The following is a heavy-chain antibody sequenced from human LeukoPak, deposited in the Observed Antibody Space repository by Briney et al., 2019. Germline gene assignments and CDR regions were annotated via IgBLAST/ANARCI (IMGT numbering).Heavy chain of an antibody. V-gene: IGHV3-43*02. CDR2: ISGDGGST. Sequence: PGGSLRLSCAASGFTFDDYAMHWVRQAPGKGLEWVSLISGDGGSTYYADSVKGRFTISRDNSKNSLYLQMNSLRTEDTALYYCAVHPYYDFWSGYCNHFDYWGQGTLVTVSS. D-gene: IGHD3-3*01. J-gene: IGHJ4*02. CDR1: GFTFDDYA. CDR3: AVHPYYDFWSGYCNHFDY.